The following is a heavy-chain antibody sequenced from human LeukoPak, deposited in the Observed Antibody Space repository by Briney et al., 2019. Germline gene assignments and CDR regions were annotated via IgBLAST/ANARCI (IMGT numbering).Heavy chain of an antibody. CDR3: ARSRRAFNYYYMDV. CDR1: GGSFSGYY. D-gene: IGHD3-3*02. J-gene: IGHJ6*03. Sequence: SETLSLTCAVYGGSFSGYYWSWIRQPPGKGLEWIGEINHSGSTNYNPSLKSRVTISVDTSKNQFSLKLSSVTAADTAVYYCARSRRAFNYYYMDVWGKGTTVTVSS. V-gene: IGHV4-34*01. CDR2: INHSGST.